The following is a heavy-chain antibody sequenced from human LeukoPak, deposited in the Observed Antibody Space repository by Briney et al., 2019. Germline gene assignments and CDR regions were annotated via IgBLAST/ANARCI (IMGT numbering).Heavy chain of an antibody. CDR2: IYYSGST. CDR1: GGSISSSSYY. Sequence: SETLSLTCTVSGGSISSSSYYWGWIRQPPGKGLEWIGSIYYSGSTYYNPSLKSRVTISVDTSKNQFSLKLSSLTAADTAVYYCARTLAARSPYFDYWGQGTLVTVSS. J-gene: IGHJ4*02. D-gene: IGHD6-6*01. CDR3: ARTLAARSPYFDY. V-gene: IGHV4-39*07.